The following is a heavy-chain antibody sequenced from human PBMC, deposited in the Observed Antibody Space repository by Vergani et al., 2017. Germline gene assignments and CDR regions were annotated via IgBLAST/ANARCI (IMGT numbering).Heavy chain of an antibody. CDR3: ARELSYYYGSGSDDYNPYYYEGMDV. J-gene: IGHJ6*02. V-gene: IGHV4-61*02. CDR2: VYTSGMT. D-gene: IGHD3-10*01. Sequence: QVQLPESGPRLVRPSQTLSLTCTVSGGSIHTGAYYWSWIRQPAGKGLEWIGRVYTSGMTNYNPSLKSRVTILVDRSKSQLSLKLTSVTAGDTAVYFCARELSYYYGSGSDDYNPYYYEGMDVWGPGTTVTVSS. CDR1: GGSIHTGAYY.